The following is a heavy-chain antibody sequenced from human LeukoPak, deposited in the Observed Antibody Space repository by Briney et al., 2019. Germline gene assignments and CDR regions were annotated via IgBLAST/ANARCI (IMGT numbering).Heavy chain of an antibody. V-gene: IGHV3-30*02. CDR2: IRYDGSNK. D-gene: IGHD4-17*01. CDR1: GFSFSSYG. J-gene: IGHJ4*02. Sequence: PGASLRLSCAASGFSFSSYGMHSVRHPPGKGLEWEAFIRYDGSNKYYADSVKGRFTISRDNSKNTLYLQMNSLRAEDTAVYYCAKDQDDYGGSFDYWGQGTLVTVSS. CDR3: AKDQDDYGGSFDY.